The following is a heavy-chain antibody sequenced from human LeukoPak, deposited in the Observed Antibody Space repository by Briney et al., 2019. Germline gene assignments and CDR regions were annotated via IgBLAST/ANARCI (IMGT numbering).Heavy chain of an antibody. V-gene: IGHV4-4*02. D-gene: IGHD3-22*01. Sequence: SETLSLTCAVSGGSISNNNWWSWVRQPPGKGLEWIGEIYHSGNTNYNPSLKSRVTISVDTSKNQFSLKMSSVTAADTAVYYCARDLKLDGSSGYYAFDIWGQGTMVTVSS. CDR3: ARDLKLDGSSGYYAFDI. CDR1: GGSISNNNW. J-gene: IGHJ3*02. CDR2: IYHSGNT.